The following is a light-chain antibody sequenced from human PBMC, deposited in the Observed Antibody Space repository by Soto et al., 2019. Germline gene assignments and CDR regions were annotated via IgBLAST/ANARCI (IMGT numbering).Light chain of an antibody. CDR1: QSVSSNY. Sequence: EIVLTQSPGTLSLSPGERATLSCRASQSVSSNYLAWYQQKPGQAPRVLIYGASSRATGIPDRFSGSGSGTDFTLTIRRLEPEDFAVYYCHQSASPPYTFGQGTKVDIK. J-gene: IGKJ2*01. CDR2: GAS. V-gene: IGKV3-20*01. CDR3: HQSASPPYT.